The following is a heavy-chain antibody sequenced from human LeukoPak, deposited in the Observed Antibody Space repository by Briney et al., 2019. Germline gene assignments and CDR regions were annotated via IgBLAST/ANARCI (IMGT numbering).Heavy chain of an antibody. Sequence: GGSLRLSCAASGSTFSSYGMHWVRQAPGKGLEWVAFIRYDGSNKYYADSVKGRFTISRDNSKNTLYLQMNSLRAEDTAVYYCSTALRFLEWLLSTWGQGTLVTVSS. CDR2: IRYDGSNK. CDR3: STALRFLEWLLST. J-gene: IGHJ5*02. V-gene: IGHV3-30*02. D-gene: IGHD3-3*01. CDR1: GSTFSSYG.